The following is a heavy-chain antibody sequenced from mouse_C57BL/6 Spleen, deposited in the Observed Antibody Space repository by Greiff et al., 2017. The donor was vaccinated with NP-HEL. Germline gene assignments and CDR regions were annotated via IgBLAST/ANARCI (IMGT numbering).Heavy chain of an antibody. V-gene: IGHV10-1*01. D-gene: IGHD2-1*01. CDR3: VRHDGNPAWFAY. CDR2: IRSKSNNYAT. CDR1: GFSFNTYA. J-gene: IGHJ3*01. Sequence: EVQGVESGGGLVQPKGSLKLSCAASGFSFNTYAMNWVRQAPGKGLEWVARIRSKSNNYATYYADSVKDRFTISRDDSESMLYLQMNNLKTEDTAMYYCVRHDGNPAWFAYWGQGTLVTVSA.